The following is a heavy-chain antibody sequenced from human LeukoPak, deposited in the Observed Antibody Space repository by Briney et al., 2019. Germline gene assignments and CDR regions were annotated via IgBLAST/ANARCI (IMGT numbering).Heavy chain of an antibody. D-gene: IGHD3-3*01. CDR3: ARHDFWTHRAFDI. J-gene: IGHJ3*02. CDR1: GGSISSYY. Sequence: PSETLSLTCTVSGGSISSYYWGWIRQPPGKGLEWIGSIYYSGSTYYNPSLKSRVTISVDTSKNQFSLKLSSVTAADTAVYYCARHDFWTHRAFDIWGQGTMVTVSS. V-gene: IGHV4-39*01. CDR2: IYYSGST.